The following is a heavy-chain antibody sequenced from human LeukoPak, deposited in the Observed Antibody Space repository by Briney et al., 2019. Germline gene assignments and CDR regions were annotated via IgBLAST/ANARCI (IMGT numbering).Heavy chain of an antibody. CDR2: IYTSGST. J-gene: IGHJ4*02. CDR3: ARRASGSYYFDY. Sequence: ASQTLSLTCTVSGGSISSGSYYWSWIRQPAGKGLEWIGRIYTSGSTNYNPSLKSRVTISVDTSKNQFSLKLSSVTAADTAVCYCARRASGSYYFDYWGQGTLVTVSS. CDR1: GGSISSGSYY. V-gene: IGHV4-61*02. D-gene: IGHD1-26*01.